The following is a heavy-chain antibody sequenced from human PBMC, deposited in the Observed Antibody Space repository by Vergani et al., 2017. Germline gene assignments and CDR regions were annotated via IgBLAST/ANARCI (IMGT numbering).Heavy chain of an antibody. J-gene: IGHJ4*02. CDR2: ISAYNCNK. V-gene: IGHV1-18*01. CDR3: ARVGDIAAAGTDDAFDY. D-gene: IGHD6-13*01. Sequence: QVQLVQSGAEVKKPGASVKVSCKASGYTFTSYGISWVRQAPGQGLEWMGWISAYNCNKNYAQKLKGRVTMTTDTSTSTAYMELSSLRSDDTAVYYCARVGDIAAAGTDDAFDYWGQGTLVTVSS. CDR1: GYTFTSYG.